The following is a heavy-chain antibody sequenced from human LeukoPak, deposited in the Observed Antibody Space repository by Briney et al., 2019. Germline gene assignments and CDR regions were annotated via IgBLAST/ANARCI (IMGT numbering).Heavy chain of an antibody. CDR1: GGSFSGYY. V-gene: IGHV4-34*01. Sequence: SETLSLTCAVYGGSFSGYYWSWIRQPPGKGLEWIGEINHSESTNYNPSLKSRVTISVDTSKNQFSLKLSSVTAADTAVYYCARGRPDFWTTLLWFDPWGQGTLVTVSS. D-gene: IGHD3-3*01. J-gene: IGHJ5*02. CDR3: ARGRPDFWTTLLWFDP. CDR2: INHSEST.